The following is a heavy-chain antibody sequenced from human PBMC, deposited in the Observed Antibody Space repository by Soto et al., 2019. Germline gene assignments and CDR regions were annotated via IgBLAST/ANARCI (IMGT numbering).Heavy chain of an antibody. J-gene: IGHJ6*02. CDR3: ARDHGSGSYSYYYYYYGMDV. CDR2: ISCDGSNK. Sequence: PGGSLRLSCAASGFTFSSYAMHWVRQAPGKGLEWVAVISCDGSNKYYADSVKGRFTISRDNSKNTLYLQMNSLRAEDTAVYYCARDHGSGSYSYYYYYYGMDVWGQGTTVTVSS. CDR1: GFTFSSYA. V-gene: IGHV3-30-3*01. D-gene: IGHD3-10*01.